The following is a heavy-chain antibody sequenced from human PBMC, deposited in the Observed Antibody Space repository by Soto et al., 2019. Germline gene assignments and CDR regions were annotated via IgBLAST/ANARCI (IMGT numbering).Heavy chain of an antibody. CDR2: ISVYNGNK. CDR1: GYTFNNYG. J-gene: IGHJ6*02. D-gene: IGHD3-10*01. V-gene: IGHV1-18*01. Sequence: PRASVKVSCKASGYTFNNYGITWVRQAPGQGLEWLGWISVYNGNKNYAKKVQGRVSMTADTSTSTAHMELRSLQSDDTAVYFCARVAITLIRGLKVDFYSMDVWGQGTTVTVSS. CDR3: ARVAITLIRGLKVDFYSMDV.